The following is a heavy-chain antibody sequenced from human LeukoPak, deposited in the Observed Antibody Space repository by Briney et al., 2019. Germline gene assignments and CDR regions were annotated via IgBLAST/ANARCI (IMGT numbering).Heavy chain of an antibody. V-gene: IGHV3-74*01. Sequence: GGSLRLSCAASGFTFSNYWMHWVRQAPGKGLGWVSRINPDGSSSNYADSVKGRFTMSRDNAKSMVYLQMDGLRAEDTAVLSCVRQAVSGDSGIAYWGRGVLVTVSS. D-gene: IGHD4-17*01. CDR1: GFTFSNYW. CDR2: INPDGSSS. CDR3: VRQAVSGDSGIAY. J-gene: IGHJ4*02.